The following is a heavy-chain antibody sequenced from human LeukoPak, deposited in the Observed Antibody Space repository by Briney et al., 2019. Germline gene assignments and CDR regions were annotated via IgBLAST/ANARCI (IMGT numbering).Heavy chain of an antibody. CDR2: IKSKVDGETT. J-gene: IGHJ4*02. CDR1: EFTFSDHA. CDR3: AIDEPNYAPYDFDY. V-gene: IGHV3-15*01. Sequence: GGSLRLSCAASEFTFSDHAMNWVRQAPGKGLEWVGRIKSKVDGETTDYAAPVKGRFTISRDDSNNMVYLQMNSLKIQDTAVYYCAIDEPNYAPYDFDYWGQGTLVTVSS. D-gene: IGHD4/OR15-4a*01.